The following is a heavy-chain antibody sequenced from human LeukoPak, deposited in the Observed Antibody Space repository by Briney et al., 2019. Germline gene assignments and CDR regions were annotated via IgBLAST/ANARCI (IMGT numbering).Heavy chain of an antibody. CDR2: IYSGGST. D-gene: IGHD5-18*01. Sequence: PGGSLRLSCAASGFIVSSNHMTWVRQAPGKGLEWVSGIYSGGSTYYADSVKGRFTISRDNSKNTLYLQMNSLRAEDTAVYFCVRGGRVYSQNGYFDYWGQGTLVTVSS. V-gene: IGHV3-66*01. CDR3: VRGGRVYSQNGYFDY. CDR1: GFIVSSNH. J-gene: IGHJ4*02.